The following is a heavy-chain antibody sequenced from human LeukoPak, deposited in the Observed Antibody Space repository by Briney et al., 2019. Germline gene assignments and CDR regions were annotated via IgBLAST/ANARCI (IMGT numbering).Heavy chain of an antibody. D-gene: IGHD4-17*01. CDR2: ISSSSSYI. Sequence: GGSLRLSCAASGFTFSSYSMNWVRQAPGKGLEWVSSISSSSSYIYYADSVKGRFTISRDNAKSSLYLQMNSLRAEDTAVYYCARDFKMDDYGLFDYWGQGTLVTASS. V-gene: IGHV3-21*01. J-gene: IGHJ4*02. CDR3: ARDFKMDDYGLFDY. CDR1: GFTFSSYS.